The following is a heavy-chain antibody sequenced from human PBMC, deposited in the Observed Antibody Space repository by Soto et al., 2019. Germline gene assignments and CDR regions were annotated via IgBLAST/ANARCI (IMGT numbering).Heavy chain of an antibody. D-gene: IGHD3-10*01. J-gene: IGHJ4*02. CDR2: INHSGST. CDR1: GGSFSGYY. V-gene: IGHV4-34*01. CDR3: ARQWGVQLWLQNYYGSGSYPSYFDY. Sequence: SETLSLTCAVYGGSFSGYYWSWIRQPPVKGLEWIGEINHSGSTNYNPSLKSRGTISVDTSKNQFSLKLSSVTAADTAVYYCARQWGVQLWLQNYYGSGSYPSYFDYWGQGTLVTVSS.